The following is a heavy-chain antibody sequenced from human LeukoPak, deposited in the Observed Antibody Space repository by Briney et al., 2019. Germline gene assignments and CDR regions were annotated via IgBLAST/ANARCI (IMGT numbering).Heavy chain of an antibody. V-gene: IGHV3-7*04. D-gene: IGHD1-26*01. J-gene: IGHJ4*02. CDR1: GFTLTSYW. CDR2: INYDGSEK. CDR3: ARVRVGGTNYFDS. Sequence: GGSLRLSCAASGFTLTSYWMSWVRQAPGKGLEWVANINYDGSEKYYIDSVKGRFTISRDNAKNSLYLQMNSLRVEDTAVYYCARVRVGGTNYFDSWGQGTLVTVSP.